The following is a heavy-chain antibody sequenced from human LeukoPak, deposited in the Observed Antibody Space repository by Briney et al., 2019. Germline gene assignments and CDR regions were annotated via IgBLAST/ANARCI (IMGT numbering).Heavy chain of an antibody. CDR1: GFIFSSYS. Sequence: GGSLRLSCAASGFIFSSYSMNWVRQAPGKGLEWVSAISGSGGSTYYADSVKGRFTISRDNSKNTLYLQMNSLRAEDTAVYYCAKEGRWLPQFDYWGQGTLVTVSS. V-gene: IGHV3-23*01. D-gene: IGHD5-24*01. J-gene: IGHJ4*02. CDR3: AKEGRWLPQFDY. CDR2: ISGSGGST.